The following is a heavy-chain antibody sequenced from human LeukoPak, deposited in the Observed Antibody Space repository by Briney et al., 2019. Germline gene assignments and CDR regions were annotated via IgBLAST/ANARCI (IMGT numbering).Heavy chain of an antibody. J-gene: IGHJ4*02. Sequence: GGSLRLSCAASGFTFSSYAMSWVRQAPEKGLEWVSVIYSGGSTYCADSVKGRFTISRDNSKNTLYLQMNSLRAEDTAVYYCATFMVRGRDYWGQGTLVTVSS. CDR3: ATFMVRGRDY. CDR2: IYSGGST. CDR1: GFTFSSYA. D-gene: IGHD3-10*01. V-gene: IGHV3-53*01.